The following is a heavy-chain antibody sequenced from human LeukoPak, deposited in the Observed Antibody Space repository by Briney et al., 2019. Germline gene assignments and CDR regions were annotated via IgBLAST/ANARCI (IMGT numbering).Heavy chain of an antibody. V-gene: IGHV3-23*01. J-gene: IGHJ4*02. CDR3: AKGGVGAPSYY. D-gene: IGHD1-26*01. Sequence: GGSLRLSCAASGFTFSSYWMHWVRQAPGKGLEWVSAISGSGGSIYYADSVKGRFTISRDNSKNTLYLQMNSLRAEDTAVYSCAKGGVGAPSYYWGQGTLVTVSS. CDR1: GFTFSSYW. CDR2: ISGSGGSI.